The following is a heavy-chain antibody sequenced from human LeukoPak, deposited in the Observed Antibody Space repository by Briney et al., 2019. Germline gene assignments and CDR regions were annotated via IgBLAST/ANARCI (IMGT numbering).Heavy chain of an antibody. V-gene: IGHV4-39*07. CDR1: GGSITSSTYY. D-gene: IGHD1-26*01. CDR2: INYSGTT. CDR3: ARGRWISGTYYNFDY. Sequence: SETLSLTCSVSGGSITSSTYYWGWIRQPPGKGLEWIATINYSGTTHYNPSLKSRVTTSADTSNNQFSLKLNSVTAADTAVYHCARGRWISGTYYNFDYWGQGTLVTVSS. J-gene: IGHJ4*02.